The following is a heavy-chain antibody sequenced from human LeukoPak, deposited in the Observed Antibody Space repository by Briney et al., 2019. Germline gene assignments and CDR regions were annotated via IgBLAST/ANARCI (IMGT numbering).Heavy chain of an antibody. V-gene: IGHV1-3*01. CDR2: INAGNGNT. D-gene: IGHD2-2*01. Sequence: GASVKVSCKASGYTFTSYAMHWVRQAPGQRLEWMGWINAGNGNTKYSQKFQGRVTITRDASASTAYMELSSLRSEDTAVYYCARDQLPPLGGYFDLWGRGTLVTVSS. CDR3: ARDQLPPLGGYFDL. J-gene: IGHJ2*01. CDR1: GYTFTSYA.